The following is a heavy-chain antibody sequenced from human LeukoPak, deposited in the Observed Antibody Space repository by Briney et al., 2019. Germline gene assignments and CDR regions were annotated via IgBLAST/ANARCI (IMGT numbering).Heavy chain of an antibody. Sequence: PGGSLRLSCTASGFTFGDYAMTWVRQAPGKGLEWVGFIRSKVYGGTPEYAASVKGRFTISRDDSQGIAYLQMNSLRAEDTAVYYCARSWGFVDWFDPWGQGTLVTVSS. CDR1: GFTFGDYA. CDR2: IRSKVYGGTP. J-gene: IGHJ5*02. V-gene: IGHV3-49*04. D-gene: IGHD6-13*01. CDR3: ARSWGFVDWFDP.